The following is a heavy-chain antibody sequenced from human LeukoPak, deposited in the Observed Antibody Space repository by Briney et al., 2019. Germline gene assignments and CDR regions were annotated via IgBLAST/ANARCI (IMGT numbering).Heavy chain of an antibody. Sequence: SETLSLTCAVYGGSFSGYYWSWIRQPPGKGLEWIGEINHSGSTNYNPSLKSRVTISVDTSKNQFSLKLSSVTAADTAVYYCARVAPGGSYRYYYYYMDVWGKGTTVTVSS. J-gene: IGHJ6*03. CDR2: INHSGST. V-gene: IGHV4-34*01. CDR1: GGSFSGYY. D-gene: IGHD1-26*01. CDR3: ARVAPGGSYRYYYYYMDV.